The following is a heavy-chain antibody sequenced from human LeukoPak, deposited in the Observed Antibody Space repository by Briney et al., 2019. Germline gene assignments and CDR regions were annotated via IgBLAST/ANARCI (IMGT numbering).Heavy chain of an antibody. CDR3: ARTPWIAADYFDY. CDR1: GGSFSGYY. D-gene: IGHD6-13*01. J-gene: IGHJ4*02. CDR2: INHSGST. Sequence: NPSETLSLTCAVYGGSFSGYYWSWIRQPPGKGLGWIGEINHSGSTNYNPSLKSRATISVDTSKNQFSLKLSSVTAADTAVYYCARTPWIAADYFDYWGQGTLVTVSS. V-gene: IGHV4-34*01.